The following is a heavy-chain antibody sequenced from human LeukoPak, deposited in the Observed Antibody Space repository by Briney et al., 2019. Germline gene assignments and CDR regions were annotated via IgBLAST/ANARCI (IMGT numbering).Heavy chain of an antibody. Sequence: ASVKVSCKASGYTFTSYGISWVRQAPGQGLEWMGWISAYNGNTNYARKLQGRVTMTTDTSTSTAYMELRSLRSDDTAVYYCARDLSWDIVVVPAAHWGQGTLVTVSS. CDR1: GYTFTSYG. CDR2: ISAYNGNT. D-gene: IGHD2-2*01. CDR3: ARDLSWDIVVVPAAH. J-gene: IGHJ4*02. V-gene: IGHV1-18*01.